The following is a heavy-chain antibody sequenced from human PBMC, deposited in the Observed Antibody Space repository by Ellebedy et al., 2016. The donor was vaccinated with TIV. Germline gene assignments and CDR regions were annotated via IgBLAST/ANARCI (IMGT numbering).Heavy chain of an antibody. CDR3: AKDTRFGEGNAFDL. CDR2: ISGSGGNT. J-gene: IGHJ3*01. Sequence: GGSLRLXXAASGFTFYMYAMSWVRQAPGKGLEWVSGISGSGGNTYYADSVKGRFTIFRDNAKNSLYLRMNSLRAEDTALYYCAKDTRFGEGNAFDLWGQGTMVTVSS. CDR1: GFTFYMYA. D-gene: IGHD3-10*02. V-gene: IGHV3-23*01.